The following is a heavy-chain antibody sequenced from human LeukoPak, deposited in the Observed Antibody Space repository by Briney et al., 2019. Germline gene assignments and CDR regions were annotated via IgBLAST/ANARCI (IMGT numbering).Heavy chain of an antibody. Sequence: PGGSLRLSCAASGLTFSSYSMSWVRQAPGKGLEWVSYITSSGRTMYYADSVRGRFTISRDNAKNSLYLQMNSLGAEDTAVYYCARETCTRTTCYIEYWGQGTLVTVSS. J-gene: IGHJ4*02. D-gene: IGHD2-2*01. CDR2: ITSSGRTM. CDR1: GLTFSSYS. V-gene: IGHV3-48*01. CDR3: ARETCTRTTCYIEY.